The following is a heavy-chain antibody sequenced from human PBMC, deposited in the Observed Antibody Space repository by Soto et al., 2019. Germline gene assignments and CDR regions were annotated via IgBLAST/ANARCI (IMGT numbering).Heavy chain of an antibody. V-gene: IGHV4-59*01. CDR3: TREQSDDNYFDP. CDR2: IYYSGGT. J-gene: IGHJ5*02. Sequence: AETLSLTCTVSGGSISTYYWSWIRQPPGKGLEWLGYIYYSGGTNYNPSLKSRVTISLDKSKSQFSLRLISVTAADTAVYYCTREQSDDNYFDPWGQGTLVTVSS. CDR1: GGSISTYY. D-gene: IGHD6-19*01.